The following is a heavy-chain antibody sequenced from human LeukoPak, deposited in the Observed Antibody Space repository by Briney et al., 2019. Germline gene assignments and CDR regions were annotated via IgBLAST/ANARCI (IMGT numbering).Heavy chain of an antibody. J-gene: IGHJ4*02. CDR1: GFTFSSYG. V-gene: IGHV3-30*03. D-gene: IGHD3-10*01. Sequence: GGALRLSCAASGFTFSSYGMHWVRPAPGKGLEGVAGISYDGSNKYYADSPKGRFTISRDNSKNTLYLQMNSLRAEDTAVYYCARDWITMVRGVILDYWGQGTLVTVSS. CDR2: ISYDGSNK. CDR3: ARDWITMVRGVILDY.